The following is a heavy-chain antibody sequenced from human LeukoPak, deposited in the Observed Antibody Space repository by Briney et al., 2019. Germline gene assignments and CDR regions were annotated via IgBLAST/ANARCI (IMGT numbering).Heavy chain of an antibody. J-gene: IGHJ4*02. V-gene: IGHV3-21*01. CDR3: ARESSGYFY. CDR1: GFNFSSYS. CDR2: ISSSSSFR. Sequence: PGGSLRLSCAASGFNFSSYSMNWVRQAPGKGLEWVSSISSSSSFRYYADSVKGRFTISRDNAKKSQYLQMNSLRAEDTAVYYCARESSGYFYWGQGTLVTVSS. D-gene: IGHD3-22*01.